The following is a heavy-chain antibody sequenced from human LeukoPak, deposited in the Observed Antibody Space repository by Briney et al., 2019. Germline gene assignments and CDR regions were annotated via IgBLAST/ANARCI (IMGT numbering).Heavy chain of an antibody. CDR3: AKLGCSGYFQH. D-gene: IGHD2-15*01. J-gene: IGHJ1*01. CDR2: ISSSGVST. V-gene: IGHV3-23*01. Sequence: GGSLRLSCTASGFTFSSYAMSWVRQALGKGLEWVSSISSSGVSTYYADSVKGRFTISRDNSKNTLYLQVNSLRAEDMAVYYCAKLGCSGYFQHWGQGTLVTVSS. CDR1: GFTFSSYA.